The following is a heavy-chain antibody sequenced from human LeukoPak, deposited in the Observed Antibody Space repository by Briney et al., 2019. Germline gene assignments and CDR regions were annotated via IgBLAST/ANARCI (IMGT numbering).Heavy chain of an antibody. J-gene: IGHJ4*02. CDR3: ARSGGYCSPQSN. V-gene: IGHV4-59*01. D-gene: IGHD3-10*01. CDR2: IHYSGST. CDR1: GGSISTYY. Sequence: SETLSLTCTVSGGSISTYYWSWIRQPPGKGLEWIGYIHYSGSTNYNPSLKSRVTISKDTSNNQFSLKLSSVTAADTAVYYCARSGGYCSPQSNWGQGTLVTVSS.